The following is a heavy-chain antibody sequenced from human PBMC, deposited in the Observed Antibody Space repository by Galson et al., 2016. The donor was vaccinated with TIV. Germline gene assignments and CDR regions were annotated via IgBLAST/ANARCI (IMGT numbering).Heavy chain of an antibody. Sequence: SVKVSCKASGYSFTTYGISWVRQAPGQGLERMGWISAHSGHTDYAQKLQGRVTMTTDTATNTAYMELRSLRSDDTAVYYCAITYETSHYQFYFEFWGQGTLVTVAS. V-gene: IGHV1-18*01. J-gene: IGHJ4*02. CDR1: GYSFTTYG. CDR2: ISAHSGHT. CDR3: AITYETSHYQFYFEF. D-gene: IGHD3-22*01.